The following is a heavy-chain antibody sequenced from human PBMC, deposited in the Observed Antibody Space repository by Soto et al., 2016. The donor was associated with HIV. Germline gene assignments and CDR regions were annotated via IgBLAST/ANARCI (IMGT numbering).Heavy chain of an antibody. V-gene: IGHV1-2*02. CDR2: INPNSGGT. CDR1: GYTFTGYY. D-gene: IGHD1-26*01. J-gene: IGHJ4*02. Sequence: QVQLVQSGAEVKKPGASVKVSCKASGYTFTGYYMHWVRQAPGQGLEWMGWINPNSGGTNYAQKFQGRVTMTRDTSISTAYMELSRLRSDDTAAYYCARDPANSGSYLWYYFDYWGQGTLVTVSS. CDR3: ARDPANSGSYLWYYFDY.